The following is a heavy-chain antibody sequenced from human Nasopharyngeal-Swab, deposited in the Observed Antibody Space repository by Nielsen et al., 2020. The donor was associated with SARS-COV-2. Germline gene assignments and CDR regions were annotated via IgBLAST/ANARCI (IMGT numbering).Heavy chain of an antibody. CDR3: ARGDYDHVWGSYRSEERWFDP. J-gene: IGHJ5*02. CDR1: GGSFSGYY. D-gene: IGHD3-16*02. V-gene: IGHV4-34*01. CDR2: INHSGST. Sequence: SETLSLTCAVYGGSFSGYYWSWIRQPPGKGLEWIGEINHSGSTNYNPSLKSRVTISVDTSKNQFSLKLSSVTAADTAVYYCARGDYDHVWGSYRSEERWFDPWGQGTLVTVSS.